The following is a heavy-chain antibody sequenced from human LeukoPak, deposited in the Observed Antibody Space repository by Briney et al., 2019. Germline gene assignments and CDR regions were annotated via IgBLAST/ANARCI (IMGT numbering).Heavy chain of an antibody. D-gene: IGHD2-2*01. Sequence: PGGSLRLSCAASGFTVSSNYMSWVRQAPGKGLEWVSAISGSGGSTYYADSVKGRFTISRDNSKNTLYLQMNSLRAEDTAVYYCAKRSFRVDCSSTSCPFDYWGQGTLVTVSS. CDR1: GFTVSSNY. J-gene: IGHJ4*02. V-gene: IGHV3-23*01. CDR3: AKRSFRVDCSSTSCPFDY. CDR2: ISGSGGST.